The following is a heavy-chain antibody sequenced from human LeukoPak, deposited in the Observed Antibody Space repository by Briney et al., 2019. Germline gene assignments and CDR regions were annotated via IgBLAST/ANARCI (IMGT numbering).Heavy chain of an antibody. V-gene: IGHV3-30*02. CDR1: GFTFNNFG. Sequence: PGGSLRLSCEASGFTFNNFGMHWVRQAPGKGLEWVAFIGYDESKKYYAESVKGRFTISRDNAKNSLYLQMNSLRAEDTAVYYCAGNAGHYYDSSGYYLDYWGQGTLVTVSS. CDR2: IGYDESKK. CDR3: AGNAGHYYDSSGYYLDY. J-gene: IGHJ4*02. D-gene: IGHD3-22*01.